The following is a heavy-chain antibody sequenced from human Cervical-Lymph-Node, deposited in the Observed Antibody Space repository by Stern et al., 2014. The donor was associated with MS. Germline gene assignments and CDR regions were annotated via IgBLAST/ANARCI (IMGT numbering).Heavy chain of an antibody. V-gene: IGHV5-51*01. D-gene: IGHD1-14*01. CDR3: ARQTTAWASDV. J-gene: IGHJ4*02. CDR1: GFKFSIYW. Sequence: VQLVQSGAELIRPGESLKISCKGAGFKFSIYWIAWVRQMPGKGLERMGIIYPGDSETRSRPSFQGQVTMSADKSTSTAYLQWSSLNASDTAMYFCARQTTAWASDVWGQGTLVTVSS. CDR2: IYPGDSET.